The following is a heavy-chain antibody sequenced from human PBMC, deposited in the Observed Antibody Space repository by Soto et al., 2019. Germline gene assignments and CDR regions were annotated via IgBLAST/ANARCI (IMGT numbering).Heavy chain of an antibody. Sequence: PGGSLPLSCAGSGCTLSGYWMYWVRQSQGKGLVWVSRIDGDGTSTGYADSVKGRFTISRDNAKNTLYLQMNSLRAEDTAVYYCARDPRNLGLDPWGLGTLVTVSS. CDR2: IDGDGTST. CDR1: GCTLSGYW. V-gene: IGHV3-74*01. D-gene: IGHD4-4*01. CDR3: ARDPRNLGLDP. J-gene: IGHJ5*02.